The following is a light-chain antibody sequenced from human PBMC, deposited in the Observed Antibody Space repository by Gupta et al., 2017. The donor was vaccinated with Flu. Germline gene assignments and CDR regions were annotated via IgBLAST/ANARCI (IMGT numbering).Light chain of an antibody. CDR3: PSVDSTETSWV. CDR2: KAT. CDR1: ALSYQY. J-gene: IGLJ3*02. Sequence: QTSRITCPGDALSYQYASVSPRKPAQAPVLVLCKATASPSGLLERISGSSSGTTFTFTLSGVQAEDEADYYCPSVDSTETSWVFGGGPKLTVL. V-gene: IGLV3-25*03.